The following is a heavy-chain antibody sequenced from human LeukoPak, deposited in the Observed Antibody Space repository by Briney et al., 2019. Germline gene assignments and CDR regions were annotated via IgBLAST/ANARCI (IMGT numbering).Heavy chain of an antibody. CDR2: VSSEGNT. CDR1: GLTVSTNS. D-gene: IGHD5-18*01. Sequence: PGGSLRLSCAASGLTVSTNSMTWVRQAPGMGLEWVSVVSSEGNTFYADSVKGRFTTSTDNSKNTLYLQMNSLGAEDTAVYYCARKVGYGYALDYWGQGTLVTVSS. V-gene: IGHV3-53*01. CDR3: ARKVGYGYALDY. J-gene: IGHJ4*02.